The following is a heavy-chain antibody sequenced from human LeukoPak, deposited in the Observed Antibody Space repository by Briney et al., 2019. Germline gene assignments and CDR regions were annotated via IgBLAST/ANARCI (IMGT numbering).Heavy chain of an antibody. Sequence: GGTLRLSCAASGFTFSSYGMSWVRQAPGKGLEWVSAISGSGGSTYYADSVKGRFTISRDNSKNTLYLQMNSLRAEDTAVYYCAKDQKAAAGTFDYWGQGTLVTVSS. CDR2: ISGSGGST. V-gene: IGHV3-23*01. J-gene: IGHJ4*02. D-gene: IGHD6-13*01. CDR1: GFTFSSYG. CDR3: AKDQKAAAGTFDY.